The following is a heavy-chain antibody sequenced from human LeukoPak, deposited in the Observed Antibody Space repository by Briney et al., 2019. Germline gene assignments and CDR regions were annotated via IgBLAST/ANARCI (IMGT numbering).Heavy chain of an antibody. J-gene: IGHJ4*02. CDR3: AKDSSMAAAGTFDY. Sequence: GGSLRLSCAASGFTFSDYYMSWVRQAPGKGLERVAVISYDGSNKYYADSVKGRFTISRDNSKNTLYLHMNSLRAEDTAVYYCAKDSSMAAAGTFDYWGQGTLVTVSS. D-gene: IGHD6-13*01. CDR2: ISYDGSNK. CDR1: GFTFSDYY. V-gene: IGHV3-30*18.